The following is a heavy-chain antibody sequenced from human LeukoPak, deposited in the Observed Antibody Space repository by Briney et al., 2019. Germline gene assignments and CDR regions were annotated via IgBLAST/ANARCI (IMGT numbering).Heavy chain of an antibody. D-gene: IGHD2-8*01. CDR2: MNPNSGNT. V-gene: IGHV1-8*01. CDR1: GYTFTSYD. J-gene: IGHJ6*03. Sequence: ASVKVSCKASGYTFTSYDINWVRQATGRGLEWMGWMNPNSGNTGYAQKFQGRVTMTRNTSISTAYMELRSLRSDDTAVYYCARDHTNPHYYYYYMDVWSKGTTVTISS. CDR3: ARDHTNPHYYYYYMDV.